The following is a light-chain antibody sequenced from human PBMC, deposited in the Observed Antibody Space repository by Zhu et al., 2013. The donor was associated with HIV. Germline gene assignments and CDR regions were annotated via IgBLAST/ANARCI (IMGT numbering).Light chain of an antibody. Sequence: DIVLTQSPGTLSLSPGERATLSCRASQSVSSNFLAWYQQKPGQAPRLLIYGASSRATGIPDRFSGSGSGTDFTLTINRLEPEDFAVYYCQQYHNSPWAFGQGTKVEIK. J-gene: IGKJ1*01. CDR3: QQYHNSPWA. CDR1: QSVSSNF. V-gene: IGKV3-20*01. CDR2: GAS.